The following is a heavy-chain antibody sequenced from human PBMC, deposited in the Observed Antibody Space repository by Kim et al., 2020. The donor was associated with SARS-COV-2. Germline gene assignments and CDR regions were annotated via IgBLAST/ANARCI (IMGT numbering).Heavy chain of an antibody. Sequence: SETLSLTCAVYGGSFSGYYWSWIRQPPGKGLEWIGEINHSGSTNYNPSLKSRVTISVDTSKNQFSLKLSSVTAADTAVYYCARGRPVWRGYNSFDYWGQGTLVTVSS. CDR2: INHSGST. D-gene: IGHD5-18*01. J-gene: IGHJ4*02. V-gene: IGHV4-34*01. CDR3: ARGRPVWRGYNSFDY. CDR1: GGSFSGYY.